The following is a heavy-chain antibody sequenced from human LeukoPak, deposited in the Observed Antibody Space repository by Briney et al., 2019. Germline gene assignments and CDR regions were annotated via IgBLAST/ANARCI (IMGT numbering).Heavy chain of an antibody. CDR3: ARVSAWDIAVAGTGYFDY. Sequence: GGSLRLSCAASGFTFSSYGIHWVRLAPGKGLEWVAVISDDGTRKYYADSVKGRFTISGDNSKNTLYLQMNSLRAEDTAVYYCARVSAWDIAVAGTGYFDYWGQGTLVTVSS. CDR2: ISDDGTRK. D-gene: IGHD6-19*01. J-gene: IGHJ4*02. CDR1: GFTFSSYG. V-gene: IGHV3-30*03.